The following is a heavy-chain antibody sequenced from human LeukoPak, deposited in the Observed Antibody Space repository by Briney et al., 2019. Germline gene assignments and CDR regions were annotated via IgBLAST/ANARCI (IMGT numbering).Heavy chain of an antibody. D-gene: IGHD2-15*01. V-gene: IGHV3-23*01. CDR3: AKRASLVSATPWFDP. Sequence: PGASLRLSCTASGFTFSSYAMSWVRQAPGKGLEWVSDISNSGDSTYCADSVKGRFTISRDNSKNTLYLQMNNLRAEDTAVFYCAKRASLVSATPWFDPWGQGTLVTVSS. CDR1: GFTFSSYA. J-gene: IGHJ5*02. CDR2: ISNSGDST.